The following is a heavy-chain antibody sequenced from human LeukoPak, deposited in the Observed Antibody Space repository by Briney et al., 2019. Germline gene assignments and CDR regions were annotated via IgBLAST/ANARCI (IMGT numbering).Heavy chain of an antibody. CDR2: INHSGST. Sequence: SQTLSLTCTASGGSISSGGYYWSWIRQPPGKGLEWIGEINHSGSTNYNPSPKSRVTISVDTSKNQFSLKLSSVTAADTAVYYCARVAPYYYYGMDVWGQGTTVTVSS. CDR3: ARVAPYYYYGMDV. V-gene: IGHV4-30-2*01. J-gene: IGHJ6*02. CDR1: GGSISSGGYY.